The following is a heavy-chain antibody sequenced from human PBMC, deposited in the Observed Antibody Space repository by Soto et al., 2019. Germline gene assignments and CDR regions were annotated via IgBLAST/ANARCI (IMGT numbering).Heavy chain of an antibody. CDR2: ISGSGIYT. CDR3: ARKEWNYSFDY. V-gene: IGHV3-23*01. CDR1: GFTFSSNA. D-gene: IGHD1-7*01. J-gene: IGHJ4*02. Sequence: GGSLRLSCAASGFTFSSNAMSWVRQAPGKGLEWVSAISGSGIYTYYADSVRGRFTISRDNSKNTLYLQMNSLRAEDTAVYYCARKEWNYSFDYWGQGTLVTVSS.